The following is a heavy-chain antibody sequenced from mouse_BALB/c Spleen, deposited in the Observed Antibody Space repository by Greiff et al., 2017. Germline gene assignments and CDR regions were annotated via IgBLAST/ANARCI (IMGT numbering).Heavy chain of an antibody. J-gene: IGHJ4*01. CDR1: GFTFSSHA. CDR2: ISSGGST. V-gene: IGHV5-6-5*01. Sequence: DVKLQESGGGLVKPGGSLKLSCAASGFTFSSHAMSWVRQTPEKRLEWVASISSGGSTYYPDSVKGRFTISRDNARNILYLQMSSLRSEDTAMYYCARWDYYAMDYWGQGTSVTDSS. CDR3: ARWDYYAMDY.